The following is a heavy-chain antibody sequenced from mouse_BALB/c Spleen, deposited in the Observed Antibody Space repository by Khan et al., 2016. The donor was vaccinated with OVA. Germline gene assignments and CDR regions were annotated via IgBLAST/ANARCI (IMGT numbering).Heavy chain of an antibody. V-gene: IGHV9-1*02. D-gene: IGHD1-1*01. J-gene: IGHJ3*01. CDR3: ARGRNYYGSWFAY. Sequence: QIQLVQSGPELKKPGETVKISCKASGYTFTNYGMNWVKQAPGKGLKWMGWINTYTGEPTYADDFKGRFAFSLETSATTAYLQINNLKNEDMATSCDARGRNYYGSWFAYWGQGTLVTVSA. CDR1: GYTFTNYG. CDR2: INTYTGEP.